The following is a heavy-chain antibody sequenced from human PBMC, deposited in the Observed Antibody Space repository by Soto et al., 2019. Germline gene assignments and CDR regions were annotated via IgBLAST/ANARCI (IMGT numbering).Heavy chain of an antibody. CDR1: GFTFSSYS. Sequence: HPGGSLRLSCAASGFTFSSYSMNWVRQAPGKGLEWVSAISGSGGSTYYADSVKGRFTISRDNSKNTLYLQMNSLRAEDTAVYYCAKVPGSPPEYYFDYWGQGTLVTVSS. CDR3: AKVPGSPPEYYFDY. CDR2: ISGSGGST. J-gene: IGHJ4*02. V-gene: IGHV3-23*01. D-gene: IGHD3-10*01.